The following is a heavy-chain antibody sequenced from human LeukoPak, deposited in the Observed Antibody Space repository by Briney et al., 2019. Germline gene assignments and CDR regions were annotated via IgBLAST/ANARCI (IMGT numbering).Heavy chain of an antibody. CDR1: GGSISSRRYY. J-gene: IGHJ4*02. V-gene: IGHV4-39*01. D-gene: IGHD4-17*01. CDR2: IY. CDR3: ARHVGRAGDEPYFDY. Sequence: PSETLSLTCTVSGGSISSRRYYWGWIRQPPGQGLEWIGSIYYDPSLKSRVTISVGTSKNQFSLNLISVTAADTAVYYCARHVGRAGDEPYFDYWGQGALVTVSS.